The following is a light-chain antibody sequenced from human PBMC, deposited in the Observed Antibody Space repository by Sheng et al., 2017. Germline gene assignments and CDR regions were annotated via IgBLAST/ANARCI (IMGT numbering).Light chain of an antibody. CDR1: QNIGNY. CDR2: AAS. Sequence: DIQVTQSPSSLSASVGDRVTITCRASQNIGNYVNWYQQKVGEAPKLLIYAASSLQSGAPSRFRGSGSGXDFTLTISSVQPEDVAVYFCQQSYSSQFTFGPGTKLEIK. CDR3: QQSYSSQFT. V-gene: IGKV1-39*01. J-gene: IGKJ3*01.